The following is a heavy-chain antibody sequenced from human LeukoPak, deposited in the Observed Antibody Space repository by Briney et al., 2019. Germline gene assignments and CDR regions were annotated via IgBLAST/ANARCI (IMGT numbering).Heavy chain of an antibody. J-gene: IGHJ6*03. Sequence: GGSLRLSCAASGFTFDDYAMHWVRQAPGKVLEWVSSISYNSGSIGYADPVKGRFTISRDNAKNSLYLQMNSLRAEDTALYYCAKAPGGDYYYHYYMDVWGKGTTVTVSS. CDR2: ISYNSGSI. V-gene: IGHV3-9*01. CDR3: AKAPGGDYYYHYYMDV. CDR1: GFTFDDYA.